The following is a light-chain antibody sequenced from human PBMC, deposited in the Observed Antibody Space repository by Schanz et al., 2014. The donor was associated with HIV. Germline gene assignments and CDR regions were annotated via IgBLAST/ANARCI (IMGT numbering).Light chain of an antibody. CDR2: EAT. V-gene: IGLV2-23*01. CDR1: SSDVGSYNL. Sequence: QSALTQPASVSGSPGQSITISCTGTSSDVGSYNLVSWYQQHPGKAPKLMIYEATKRPTGVSNRFSGSRSGNTASLTISGLQAEDEADYYCASYAGSNNLVFGGGNKLTVL. CDR3: ASYAGSNNLV. J-gene: IGLJ2*01.